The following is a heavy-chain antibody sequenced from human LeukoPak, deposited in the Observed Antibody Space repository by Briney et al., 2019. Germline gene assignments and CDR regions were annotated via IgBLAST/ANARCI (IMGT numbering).Heavy chain of an antibody. CDR2: ISWNSGSI. Sequence: PGGSLRLSCAASGFTFDDYAMHWVRQAPGKGLEWVSGISWNSGSIGYADSVKGRFTISRDNAKNSLYLQMNSLRAEDTALYYCAKDGKAGRGPYYYGMDVWGQGTTVTVSS. CDR1: GFTFDDYA. CDR3: AKDGKAGRGPYYYGMDV. D-gene: IGHD3-10*01. J-gene: IGHJ6*02. V-gene: IGHV3-9*01.